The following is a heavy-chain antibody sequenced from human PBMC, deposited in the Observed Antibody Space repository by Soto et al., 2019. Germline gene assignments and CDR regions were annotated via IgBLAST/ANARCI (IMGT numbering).Heavy chain of an antibody. V-gene: IGHV1-69*01. CDR3: ASWRVVAEDGVRFFWFDP. CDR1: GGTFSSYA. J-gene: IGHJ5*02. D-gene: IGHD3-3*01. Sequence: QVQLVQSGAEVKKPGSSVKVSCKASGGTFSSYAISWVRQAPGQGLEWMGGIIPIFGTANYAQKFQVRVTITADESTSTAYMELSSLRSEDTAVYYCASWRVVAEDGVRFFWFDPWGQGTLVTVSS. CDR2: IIPIFGTA.